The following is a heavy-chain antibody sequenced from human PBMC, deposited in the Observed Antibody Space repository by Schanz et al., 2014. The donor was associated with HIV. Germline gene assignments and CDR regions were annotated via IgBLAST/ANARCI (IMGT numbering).Heavy chain of an antibody. CDR1: GFTFNSYG. CDR3: ARRSLHFLQWLYDDVFDI. J-gene: IGHJ3*02. Sequence: QAQLVESGGGVVQPGRSLRLSCAASGFTFNSYGMHWVRQAPGKGLEWVAVISYDGRNKLYADSVKGRFTISRDNSKNTMYLKMNSVRVDDTAVYYCARRSLHFLQWLYDDVFDIWGQGTMVTVSS. CDR2: ISYDGRNK. D-gene: IGHD3-3*01. V-gene: IGHV3-30*03.